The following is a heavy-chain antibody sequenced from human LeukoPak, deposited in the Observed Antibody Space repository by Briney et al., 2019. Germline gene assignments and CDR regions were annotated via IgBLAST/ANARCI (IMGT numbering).Heavy chain of an antibody. CDR3: ARGHTVTEFDY. V-gene: IGHV4-30-4*01. Sequence: SQTLSLTCTVSGGSISSGDYYWSWIRQPPGKGLEWIGYIYYSGSTYYNPSLKSRVTISADTSKNQFSLKLSSVTAADTAVYYCARGHTVTEFDYWGQGTLVTVSS. D-gene: IGHD4-17*01. CDR2: IYYSGST. J-gene: IGHJ4*02. CDR1: GGSISSGDYY.